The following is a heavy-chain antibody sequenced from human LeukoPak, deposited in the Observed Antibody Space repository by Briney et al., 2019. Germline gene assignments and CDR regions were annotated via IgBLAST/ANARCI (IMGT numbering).Heavy chain of an antibody. CDR1: GYTFTGNY. CDR2: IKPNSGGT. J-gene: IGHJ5*02. V-gene: IGHV1-2*02. CDR3: ARGDDILTGNRDWFDP. D-gene: IGHD3-9*01. Sequence: ASVKVSCKASGYTFTGNYMHWVRQAPGQGLEWMGWIKPNSGGTNYAQKFQGRVSMTRDTSISTAYMGMSRLRSDDTAVYYCARGDDILTGNRDWFDPWGQGTLVTVFS.